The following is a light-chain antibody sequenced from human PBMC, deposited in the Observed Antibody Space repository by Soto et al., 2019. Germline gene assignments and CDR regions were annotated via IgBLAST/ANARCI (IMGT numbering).Light chain of an antibody. Sequence: EIVLTQSPGSLSLSLGERATLSCRASQSVDSAFFAWYQQKPGQPPRLLMYGASRSATGIPDRFSGSWSGTDFTLTISRLEPEDFAVYYCQQYASSLTFGQGTKVEI. V-gene: IGKV3-20*01. J-gene: IGKJ1*01. CDR1: QSVDSAF. CDR3: QQYASSLT. CDR2: GAS.